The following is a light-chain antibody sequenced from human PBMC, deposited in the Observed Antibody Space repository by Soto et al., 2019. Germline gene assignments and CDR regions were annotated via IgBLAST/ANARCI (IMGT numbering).Light chain of an antibody. CDR3: MESSHFPRA. Sequence: EIVMTQSPLSLSATRLQPAPISCXAGHSLLHSNGKSYLYWYVQKSGQPPKLLIYEVSNRFSGVSERFSGSGAGTDFTLKINRVEAEDVGIYYCMESSHFPRAFGQGSKVDIK. V-gene: IGKV2D-29*01. J-gene: IGKJ1*01. CDR2: EVS. CDR1: HSLLHSNGKSY.